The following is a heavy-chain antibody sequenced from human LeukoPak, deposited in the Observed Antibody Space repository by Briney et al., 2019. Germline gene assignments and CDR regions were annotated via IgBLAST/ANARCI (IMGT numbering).Heavy chain of an antibody. CDR2: IYYSGST. Sequence: PSETLSLTCTVSGGSISSHYWSWIRQPPGKGLEWVGYIYYSGSTNYNPSLKSRVTISVDTSKNQFSLKLSSVTAADTAVYYCAKLTGDFFILGAFDIWGQGTMVTVSS. V-gene: IGHV4-59*11. CDR1: GGSISSHY. J-gene: IGHJ3*02. D-gene: IGHD7-27*01. CDR3: AKLTGDFFILGAFDI.